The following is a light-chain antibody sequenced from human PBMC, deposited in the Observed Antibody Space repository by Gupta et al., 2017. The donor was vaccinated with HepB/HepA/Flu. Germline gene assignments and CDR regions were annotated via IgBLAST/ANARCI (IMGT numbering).Light chain of an antibody. V-gene: IGLV3-19*01. CDR2: GKN. J-gene: IGLJ2*01. Sequence: SSELTQDPAVSVALGQTVTITCQGDTLRSFFASWYQQKPRQAPVLVIYGKNNRPSGIPDRFSGSTSGSTASLTITGAQAEDEADYYCNSRDSSGNHLVFGGGTKLTVL. CDR1: TLRSFF. CDR3: NSRDSSGNHLV.